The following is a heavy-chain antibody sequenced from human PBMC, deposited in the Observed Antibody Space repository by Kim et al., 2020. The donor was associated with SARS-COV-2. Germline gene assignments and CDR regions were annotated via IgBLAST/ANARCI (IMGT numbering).Heavy chain of an antibody. D-gene: IGHD4-17*01. Sequence: PTYPQGFTGRFVFSLDTSVSTAYRQISSLKAEDTAVYYCARSSGDYDFDYWGQGTLVTVSS. CDR2: P. CDR3: ARSSGDYDFDY. J-gene: IGHJ4*02. V-gene: IGHV7-4-1*02.